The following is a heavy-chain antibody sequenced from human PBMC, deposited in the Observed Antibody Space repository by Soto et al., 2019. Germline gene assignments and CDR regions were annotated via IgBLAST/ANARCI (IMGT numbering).Heavy chain of an antibody. J-gene: IGHJ4*02. CDR2: IYYSGST. V-gene: IGHV4-59*01. D-gene: IGHD6-13*01. CDR1: GGSISSYF. Sequence: QVQLQESGPGLVKPSETLSLTCTVSGGSISSYFWSWIRQPPGKGLEWIGYIYYSGSTNYNPSLKIPVTISVDTSKNQFSLKLSSVTAADTAVYYCARGISSWYERGVWFDYWGQGTLVTGSS. CDR3: ARGISSWYERGVWFDY.